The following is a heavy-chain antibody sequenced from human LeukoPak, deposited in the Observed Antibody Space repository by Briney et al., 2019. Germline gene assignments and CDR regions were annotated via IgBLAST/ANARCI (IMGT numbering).Heavy chain of an antibody. V-gene: IGHV3-30-3*01. CDR3: ARYRGGDCYGMDV. CDR1: GFTFSNYA. Sequence: GRSLRLSCAASGFTFSNYAMHWVRQAPGKGLEWVAVISYDGSDKYYADSVKGRFTISRDNSKNTLYLQMNSLRPEDTAVYYCARYRGGDCYGMDVWGQGTTVTVSS. D-gene: IGHD2-21*02. J-gene: IGHJ6*02. CDR2: ISYDGSDK.